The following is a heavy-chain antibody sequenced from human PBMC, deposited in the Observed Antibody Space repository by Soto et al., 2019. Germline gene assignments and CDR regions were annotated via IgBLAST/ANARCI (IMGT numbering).Heavy chain of an antibody. CDR3: ASGQHTIFARDYYYTGLDV. Sequence: SPTLSLSCAISGDSVFSNSAAWSWIKQSPSRVLEWLGRTYYRSKWYNDDAVSVKSRITIDADTSKNQFSLQLNSGTPEDTAVYYCASGQHTIFARDYYYTGLDVWGKGTTATGS. CDR2: TYYRSKWYN. D-gene: IGHD3-3*01. CDR1: GDSVFSNSAA. V-gene: IGHV6-1*01. J-gene: IGHJ6*04.